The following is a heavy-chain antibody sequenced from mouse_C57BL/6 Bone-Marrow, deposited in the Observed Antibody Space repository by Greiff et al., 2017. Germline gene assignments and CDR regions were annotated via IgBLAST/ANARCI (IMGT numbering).Heavy chain of an antibody. D-gene: IGHD1-1*01. CDR2: INPNNGGF. CDR3: ARDYYGSSWYFDV. Sequence: EVQLQQSGPELVKPGASVKISCKASGYTFTDYYMNWVKQSHGKSLEWIGDINPNNGGFSYNQKFKGKATLTVDKSSSTAYMKLRSLTSEDSAVYYCARDYYGSSWYFDVWGTGTTVTVSS. J-gene: IGHJ1*03. V-gene: IGHV1-26*01. CDR1: GYTFTDYY.